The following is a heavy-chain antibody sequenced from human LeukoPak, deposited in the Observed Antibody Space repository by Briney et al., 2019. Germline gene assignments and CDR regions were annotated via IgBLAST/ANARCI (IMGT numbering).Heavy chain of an antibody. J-gene: IGHJ4*02. CDR3: ATGVLLWFRELFY. CDR2: FDPEDGET. Sequence: ASVKVSCKVSGYTLTELSMHWVRQAPGKGLEWMGGFDPEDGETIYAQKFQGRVTMTEDTSTDTAYMELCSLRSEDTAAYYCATGVLLWFRELFYWGQGTLVTVSS. D-gene: IGHD3-10*01. CDR1: GYTLTELS. V-gene: IGHV1-24*01.